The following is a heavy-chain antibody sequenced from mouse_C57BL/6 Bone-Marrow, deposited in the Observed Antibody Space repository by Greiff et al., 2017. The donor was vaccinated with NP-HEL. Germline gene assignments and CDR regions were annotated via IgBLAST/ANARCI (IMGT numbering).Heavy chain of an antibody. J-gene: IGHJ1*03. CDR1: GYTFTSYW. CDR2: IDPSDSYT. V-gene: IGHV1-59*01. CDR3: ARKLSPWYFDV. D-gene: IGHD1-1*02. Sequence: QVQLQQPGAELVRPGTSVKLSCKASGYTFTSYWMHWVKQRPGQGLEWIGVIDPSDSYTNYNQKFKGKATLTVDTSSSTAYMQLSSLTSEDSAVYYCARKLSPWYFDVWGTGTTVTVSS.